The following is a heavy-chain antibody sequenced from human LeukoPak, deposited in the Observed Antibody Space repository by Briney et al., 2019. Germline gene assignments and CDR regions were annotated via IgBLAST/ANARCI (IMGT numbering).Heavy chain of an antibody. CDR1: GFTFSSYS. CDR2: ISSSSSYI. Sequence: PGGSLRLSCAASGFTFSSYSMNWVRQAPGKGLEWVSSISSSSSYIYYADSVKGRFTISRDNAKNSLYLQMNSLRAEDTAVYYCARGSRELLRYFDYWGQGTLVTVSS. V-gene: IGHV3-21*01. CDR3: ARGSRELLRYFDY. D-gene: IGHD1-26*01. J-gene: IGHJ4*02.